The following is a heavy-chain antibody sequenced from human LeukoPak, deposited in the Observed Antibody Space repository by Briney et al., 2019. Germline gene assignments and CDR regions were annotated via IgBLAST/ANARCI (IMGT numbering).Heavy chain of an antibody. CDR3: AREHDFLSGYGMDV. Sequence: ASVKVSCKASGYSFTDYAMHWVRQAPGQRLEWMGWINAANGSTKYSQKFQGRVTITRDTSASTAYMELSSLRSEDTAVYYCAREHDFLSGYGMDVWGQGATVTVSS. CDR1: GYSFTDYA. V-gene: IGHV1-3*01. J-gene: IGHJ6*02. D-gene: IGHD3-3*01. CDR2: INAANGST.